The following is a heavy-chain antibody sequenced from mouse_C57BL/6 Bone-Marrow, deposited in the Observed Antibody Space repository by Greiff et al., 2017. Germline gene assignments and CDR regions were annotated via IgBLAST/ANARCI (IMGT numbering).Heavy chain of an antibody. Sequence: QVPLQQSGAELARPGASVELSCKASGYTFTSYGLSWVKQRTGQGLEWLGEIYPRSGNTYYNEKFKGKATLTADKSSSTAYMELRSLTSEDSAVYFCARRAYYGSSYGYWGQGTTLTVSS. CDR3: ARRAYYGSSYGY. CDR2: IYPRSGNT. V-gene: IGHV1-81*01. D-gene: IGHD1-1*01. CDR1: GYTFTSYG. J-gene: IGHJ2*01.